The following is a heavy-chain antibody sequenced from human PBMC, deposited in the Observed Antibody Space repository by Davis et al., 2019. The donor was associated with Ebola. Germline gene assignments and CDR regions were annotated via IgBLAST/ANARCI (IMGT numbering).Heavy chain of an antibody. D-gene: IGHD6-6*01. CDR3: AELHSSSSHI. V-gene: IGHV3-23*01. Sequence: PGGSLRLSCAASGFTFSNYGMTWVRQAPGKGLEWVSSISAGGTAPYYADSVRGRFTISRDNSTNTLYLQMNSLRAEDTALYYCAELHSSSSHIWGQGTLVTVSS. CDR2: ISAGGTAP. CDR1: GFTFSNYG. J-gene: IGHJ4*02.